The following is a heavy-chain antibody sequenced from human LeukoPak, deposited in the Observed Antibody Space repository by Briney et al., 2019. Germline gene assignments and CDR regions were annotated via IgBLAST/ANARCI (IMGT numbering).Heavy chain of an antibody. CDR1: GYSISSGYY. Sequence: SETLSLTCAVSGYSISSGYYWGWIRQPPGKGLEWIGSIYHSGSAYYHPSLKSRVTISVDTSKNQFSLKRSSVTAADTAVYYCARAIYCSGGSCQKYYFDNWGQGTLVTVSS. CDR3: ARAIYCSGGSCQKYYFDN. D-gene: IGHD2-15*01. CDR2: IYHSGSA. V-gene: IGHV4-38-2*01. J-gene: IGHJ4*02.